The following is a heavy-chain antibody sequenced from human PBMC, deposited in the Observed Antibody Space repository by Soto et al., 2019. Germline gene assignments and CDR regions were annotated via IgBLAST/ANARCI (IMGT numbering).Heavy chain of an antibody. J-gene: IGHJ4*02. CDR2: INPNSGGT. CDR1: GYTFTGYY. V-gene: IGHV1-2*04. D-gene: IGHD6-19*01. CDR3: ARSSIAVAGTPRYFDY. Sequence: ASVKVSCKASGYTFTGYYMHWVRQAPGQGLEWMGWINPNSGGTNYAQKFQGWVTMTRDTSISTAYMELSRLRSDDTAVYYCARSSIAVAGTPRYFDYWGQGTLVTVSS.